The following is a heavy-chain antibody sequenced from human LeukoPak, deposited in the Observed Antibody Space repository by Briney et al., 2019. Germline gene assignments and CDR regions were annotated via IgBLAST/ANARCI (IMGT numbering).Heavy chain of an antibody. D-gene: IGHD3-10*01. J-gene: IGHJ4*02. V-gene: IGHV3-21*04. CDR2: ISSSSSYI. Sequence: GGSLRLSCAASGFTFSSYRMNWVRQAPGKGLEWVSSISSSSSYIYYADSVKGRFTISRDNAKNSLYLQMNSLRAEDTAVYYCARRITMVRGPKGYYFDYWGQGTLVTVSS. CDR3: ARRITMVRGPKGYYFDY. CDR1: GFTFSSYR.